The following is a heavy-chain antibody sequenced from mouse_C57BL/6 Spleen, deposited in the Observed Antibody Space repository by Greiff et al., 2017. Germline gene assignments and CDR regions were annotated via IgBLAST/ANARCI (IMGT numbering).Heavy chain of an antibody. V-gene: IGHV1-76*01. CDR1: GYTFTDYY. CDR3: ARLRIRRDAMDY. J-gene: IGHJ4*01. Sequence: VQGVESGAELVRPGASVKLSCKASGYTFTDYYINWVKQRPGQGLEWIARIYPGSGNTYYNEKFKGKATLTAEKSSSTAYMQLSSLTSEDSAVYFCARLRIRRDAMDYWGQGTSVTVSS. CDR2: IYPGSGNT.